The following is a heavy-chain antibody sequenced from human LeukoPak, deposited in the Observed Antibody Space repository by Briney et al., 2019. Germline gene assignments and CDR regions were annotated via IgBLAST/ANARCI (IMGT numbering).Heavy chain of an antibody. J-gene: IGHJ6*03. CDR2: ISSSSTI. CDR3: AKDFSYYYYMDV. V-gene: IGHV3-48*01. CDR1: GFTFSSYS. Sequence: GGSLRLSCAASGFTFSSYSMNWVRQAPGKGLEWVSYISSSSTIYYADPVKGRFTISRDNAKNTLYLQMNSLRAEDTAVYYCAKDFSYYYYMDVWGKGTTVTVSS.